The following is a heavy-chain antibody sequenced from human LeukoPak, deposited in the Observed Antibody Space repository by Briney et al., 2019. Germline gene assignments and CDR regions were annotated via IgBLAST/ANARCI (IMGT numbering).Heavy chain of an antibody. Sequence: GGSLRLSCAASGFTFSSYAMSWVRQAPGKGLEWGSAISGSGGSTYYAASVKGRFTISRDNSRDTLYLQMNSLRAEDTAVYYCAKGYYDYVWGSYYFDYWGQGTLVTVSS. CDR2: ISGSGGST. CDR1: GFTFSSYA. V-gene: IGHV3-23*01. CDR3: AKGYYDYVWGSYYFDY. J-gene: IGHJ4*02. D-gene: IGHD3-16*01.